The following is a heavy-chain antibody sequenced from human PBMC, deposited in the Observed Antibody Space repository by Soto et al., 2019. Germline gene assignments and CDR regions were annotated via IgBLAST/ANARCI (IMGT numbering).Heavy chain of an antibody. D-gene: IGHD3-9*01. CDR1: GFTFNSYA. V-gene: IGHV3-30*03. CDR3: ARVLRYRFDY. Sequence: QVQLVESVGGVVQPGRSLRLSCAASGFTFNSYAMHWVRQAPGKGLECVAVISYDGSNKYYADSVKGRFTISRDNSKNTLYLQMNSLRAEDTAVYYCARVLRYRFDYWGQGTLVTVSS. J-gene: IGHJ4*02. CDR2: ISYDGSNK.